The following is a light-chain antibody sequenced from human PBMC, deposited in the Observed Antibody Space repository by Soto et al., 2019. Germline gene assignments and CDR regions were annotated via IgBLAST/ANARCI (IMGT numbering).Light chain of an antibody. CDR2: SIS. V-gene: IGKV3-11*01. J-gene: IGKJ1*01. CDR1: QSVSSN. CDR3: QQRSDWPWT. Sequence: EIVMTQSPATLSVSPGKRATLSCRASQSVSSNLAWYQQKAGQAPRLLIYSISRRATGIPDRFSGSGSGTDFTLTISSLEPEDFAVYYCQQRSDWPWTFGQGTKVDIK.